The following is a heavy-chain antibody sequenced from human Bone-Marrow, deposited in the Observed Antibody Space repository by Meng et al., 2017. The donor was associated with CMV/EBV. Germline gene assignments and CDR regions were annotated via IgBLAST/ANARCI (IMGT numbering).Heavy chain of an antibody. CDR3: AKGGYYGPGGMDV. CDR2: VSPSGSKT. V-gene: IGHV3-23*01. D-gene: IGHD3-10*01. CDR1: GFTFADYG. Sequence: GGSLRLSCAASGFTFADYGMGWVRQAPGKGLEWVSTVSPSGSKTYYADSMKGRFTVSRDNSKNTVYLQMNSLRVEDTAVYYCAKGGYYGPGGMDVWGLGTTVTGSS. J-gene: IGHJ6*01.